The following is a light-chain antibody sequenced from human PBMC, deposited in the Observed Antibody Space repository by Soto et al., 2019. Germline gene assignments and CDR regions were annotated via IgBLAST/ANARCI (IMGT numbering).Light chain of an antibody. CDR2: GAS. V-gene: IGKV3-20*01. CDR3: LQYDTSPLT. CDR1: QSISSRK. J-gene: IGKJ4*01. Sequence: EIVLAQSPGTLSLPPVERGTLSCRASQSISSRKIAWFQQKPGQAPRLLMYGASSRGTGIPDRFSGGGSGTDFTLTISRLEPEDFAVYYCLQYDTSPLTFGGGTKVDI.